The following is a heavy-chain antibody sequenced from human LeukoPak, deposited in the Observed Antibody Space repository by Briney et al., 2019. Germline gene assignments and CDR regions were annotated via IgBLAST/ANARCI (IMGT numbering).Heavy chain of an antibody. CDR1: GYTFTSYG. V-gene: IGHV1-18*01. J-gene: IGHJ4*02. Sequence: ASVKVSCKASGYTFTSYGISWVRQAPGQGLEWMGWISAYNGNTNYAQKLQGRVTMTTDTSTSTAYMELRSLRSDDTAVYYCARVSPYSSSWYYFDYWGQGTLVTVSS. CDR3: ARVSPYSSSWYYFDY. CDR2: ISAYNGNT. D-gene: IGHD6-13*01.